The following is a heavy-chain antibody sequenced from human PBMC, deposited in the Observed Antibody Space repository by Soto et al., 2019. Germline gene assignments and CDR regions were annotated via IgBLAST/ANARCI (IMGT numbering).Heavy chain of an antibody. J-gene: IGHJ3*02. V-gene: IGHV4-34*01. D-gene: IGHD3-10*01. CDR3: ARGPRRAYYYGSGTQGYAFDI. CDR2: INHSGST. Sequence: SETLSLTCAVYGGSFSGYYWSWIRQPPWKGLEWIGEINHSGSTNYNPSLKSRVTISVDTSKNQFSLKLSSVTAADTAVYYCARGPRRAYYYGSGTQGYAFDIWGQGTMVTVSS. CDR1: GGSFSGYY.